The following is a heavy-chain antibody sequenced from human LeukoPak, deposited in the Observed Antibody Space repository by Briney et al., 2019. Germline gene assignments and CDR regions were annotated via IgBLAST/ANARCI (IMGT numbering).Heavy chain of an antibody. Sequence: PGGSLRLSCAASGFTFNTYAIHWVRQAPGKGLEWVAVIWYDGSNKYYADSVRGRFTISRDNAKNSLYLQMNSLRAEDTAVYYCAREGLWGSGSCYIDYWGQGTLVTVSS. J-gene: IGHJ4*02. V-gene: IGHV3-33*01. CDR2: IWYDGSNK. CDR3: AREGLWGSGSCYIDY. D-gene: IGHD3-10*01. CDR1: GFTFNTYA.